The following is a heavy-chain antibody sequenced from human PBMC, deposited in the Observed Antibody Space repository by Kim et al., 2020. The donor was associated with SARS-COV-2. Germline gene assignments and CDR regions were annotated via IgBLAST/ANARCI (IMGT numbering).Heavy chain of an antibody. V-gene: IGHV4-34*01. CDR2: INLTGTT. D-gene: IGHD3-22*01. CDR3: ATYYYYRYRFFDY. Sequence: SETLSLTCAVYGESFSGYYWSWIRQSPGRGLEWIGEINLTGTTNYNPSLKSRVTISQGTSNNQFSLKLSSVTAADAAVYYCATYYYYRYRFFDYWGQGTPVTVSS. J-gene: IGHJ4*02. CDR1: GESFSGYY.